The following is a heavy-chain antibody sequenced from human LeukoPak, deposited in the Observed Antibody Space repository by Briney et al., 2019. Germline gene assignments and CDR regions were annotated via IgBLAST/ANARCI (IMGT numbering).Heavy chain of an antibody. J-gene: IGHJ4*02. CDR1: GGSISSSSYY. D-gene: IGHD1-26*01. V-gene: IGHV4-39*07. CDR3: AGEARGGSTYFDN. CDR2: IYSSGST. Sequence: SETLSLTCTVSGGSISSSSYYWGWIRQPPGKGLEWIGRIYSSGSTNYNLSLKSRVTMSVDTSKNQFSLRLSSVTAADTAVYYCAGEARGGSTYFDNWGQGTLVTVSS.